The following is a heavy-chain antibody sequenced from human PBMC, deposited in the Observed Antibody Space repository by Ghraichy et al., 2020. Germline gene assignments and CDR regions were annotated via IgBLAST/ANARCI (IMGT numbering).Heavy chain of an antibody. Sequence: GGSLRLSCAASGFTFSTVWMSWVRQAPGKGLEWVGRIKSKAGGEATDYAEPVKGRSTISRDDSKETVYLQMNSLKTEDTAVYYCTADFGSCSGGPRYSRSGFDYWGQGTLVTVSS. D-gene: IGHD2-15*01. J-gene: IGHJ4*02. CDR1: GFTFSTVW. CDR3: TADFGSCSGGPRYSRSGFDY. CDR2: IKSKAGGEAT. V-gene: IGHV3-15*01.